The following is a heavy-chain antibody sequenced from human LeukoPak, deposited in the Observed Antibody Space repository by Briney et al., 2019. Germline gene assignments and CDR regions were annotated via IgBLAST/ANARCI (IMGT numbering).Heavy chain of an antibody. CDR3: ARGGYYYDSSGTDYFDY. V-gene: IGHV4-34*01. J-gene: IGHJ4*02. CDR1: GGSFRCYY. CDR2: INHSGST. Sequence: SETLSLTCAVYGGSFRCYYWSWLRQPPGKGLEWFGEINHSGSTNYNPSLKSRVTISVDTSKNQFSLKLSSVTAADTAVYYCARGGYYYDSSGTDYFDYWGQGTLVTVSS. D-gene: IGHD3-22*01.